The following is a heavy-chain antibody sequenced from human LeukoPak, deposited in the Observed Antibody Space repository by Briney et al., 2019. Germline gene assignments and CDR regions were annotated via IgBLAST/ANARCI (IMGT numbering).Heavy chain of an antibody. J-gene: IGHJ4*02. CDR2: FYLGDADT. CDR3: AKHEECGGDCYPLGY. V-gene: IGHV5-51*01. CDR1: VYSSTSYR. D-gene: IGHD2-21*02. Sequence: GKSLQISGKGSVYSSTSYRSGGVRQLPGRGLEWMGIFYLGDADTRYSPSFQGQVTIPADKSISTAYLQWSSLKASDTAMYYCAKHEECGGDCYPLGYWGQGTLVTVSS.